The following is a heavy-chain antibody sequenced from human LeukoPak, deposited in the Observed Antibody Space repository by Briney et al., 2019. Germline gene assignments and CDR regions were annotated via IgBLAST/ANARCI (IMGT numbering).Heavy chain of an antibody. CDR2: IYPGDSVS. D-gene: IGHD6-19*01. Sequence: PGESLKISCKGSGYSFSSYWIGWVRQMPGKGLEWMGIIYPGDSVSRYSPSFQGQVSISADKSISTAYLQWSSLKASDTAMYYCARLGGSSGWYPRHWGQGTLVTVSS. CDR3: ARLGGSSGWYPRH. V-gene: IGHV5-51*03. J-gene: IGHJ4*02. CDR1: GYSFSSYW.